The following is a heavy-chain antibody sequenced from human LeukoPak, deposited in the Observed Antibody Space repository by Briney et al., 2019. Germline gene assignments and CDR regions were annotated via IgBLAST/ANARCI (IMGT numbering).Heavy chain of an antibody. V-gene: IGHV1-69*04. CDR3: ARGPIAVAGSYYYYGMDV. Sequence: SVKVSCKASGYTFTGYYMHWVRQAPGQGLEWMGRIIPILGIANYAQKFQGRVTITADKSTSTAYMELSSLRSEDTAVYYCARGPIAVAGSYYYYGMDVWGQGTTVTVSS. J-gene: IGHJ6*02. CDR2: IIPILGIA. CDR1: GYTFTGYY. D-gene: IGHD6-19*01.